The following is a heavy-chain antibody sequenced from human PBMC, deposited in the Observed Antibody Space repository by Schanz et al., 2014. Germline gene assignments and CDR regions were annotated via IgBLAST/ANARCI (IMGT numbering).Heavy chain of an antibody. V-gene: IGHV3-23*01. CDR2: ISGGGGTR. CDR1: GFTFGSSG. J-gene: IGHJ6*02. Sequence: EEQLLQSGGGLVQPGGSLRLSCAASGFTFGSSGMSWVRQGPGKGLEWVSGISGGGGTRNYADSVKGRFTVFRDNSKRTLYLEINDPRAEDTAVYYCAKDSCSSTTCYGYGMDVWGQGSTXTVSS. D-gene: IGHD2-2*01. CDR3: AKDSCSSTTCYGYGMDV.